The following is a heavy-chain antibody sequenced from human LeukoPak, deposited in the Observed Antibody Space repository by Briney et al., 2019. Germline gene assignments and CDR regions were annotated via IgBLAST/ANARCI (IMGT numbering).Heavy chain of an antibody. CDR1: GFTVSSNY. J-gene: IGHJ5*02. V-gene: IGHV3-53*04. Sequence: PGGSLRLSCAASGFTVSSNYMSWVRQAPGRGLEWVSVIYSGGSTYYADSVKGRFTISRHNSKNTLYLQMNSLRAEDTAVYYCARARGGSGKNWFDPWGQGTLVTVSS. CDR3: ARARGGSGKNWFDP. CDR2: IYSGGST. D-gene: IGHD1-26*01.